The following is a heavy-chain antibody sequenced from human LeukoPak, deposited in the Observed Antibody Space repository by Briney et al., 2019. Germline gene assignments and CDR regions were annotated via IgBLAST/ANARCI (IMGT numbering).Heavy chain of an antibody. CDR2: IHCSGST. CDR3: ARAAAGTNSWYYFDY. V-gene: IGHV4-30-4*01. J-gene: IGHJ4*02. CDR1: GDSISSGDNY. Sequence: ASETLSLTCTVSGDSISSGDNYWSWIRQPPGKGLEWIGYIHCSGSTYYNPSLKSRVIISGDMSKNQFSLTLNSLTAADSAMYYCARAAAGTNSWYYFDYWGQGTLVTVSS. D-gene: IGHD6-19*01.